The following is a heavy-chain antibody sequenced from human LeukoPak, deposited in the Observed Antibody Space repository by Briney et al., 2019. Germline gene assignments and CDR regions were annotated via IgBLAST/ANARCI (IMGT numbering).Heavy chain of an antibody. CDR2: IYYSGST. CDR3: ASGRSSSWYNFDY. V-gene: IGHV4-31*03. D-gene: IGHD6-13*01. CDR1: GGSISSGGYY. Sequence: TLSLTCTVSGGSISSGGYYWSWIRQHPGKGLEWIGYIYYSGSTYYNPSLKSRVTISVDTSKNQFSLKLSSVTAADTAVYYCASGRSSSWYNFDYWGQGTLVTVSS. J-gene: IGHJ4*02.